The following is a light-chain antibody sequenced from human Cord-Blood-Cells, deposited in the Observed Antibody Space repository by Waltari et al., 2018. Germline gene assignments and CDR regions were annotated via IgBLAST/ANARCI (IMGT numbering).Light chain of an antibody. CDR3: QQSYSTRALT. J-gene: IGKJ4*01. Sequence: DVQISQSPSSLSAPLRYRVTITCRASQSSSSYLNWYQQKTGKAAKLLIYAASSLQSGVPSRFSGSGSWTDFTLTISSLQPEDFATYYCQQSYSTRALTFGGGTKVEIK. CDR2: AAS. V-gene: IGKV1-39*01. CDR1: QSSSSY.